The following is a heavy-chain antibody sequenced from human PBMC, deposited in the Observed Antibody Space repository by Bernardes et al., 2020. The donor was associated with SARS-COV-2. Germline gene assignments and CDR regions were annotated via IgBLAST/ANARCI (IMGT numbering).Heavy chain of an antibody. D-gene: IGHD3-3*01. CDR3: ASSRRITIFGVVIDYYGMDV. CDR1: GFTFSSYG. CDR2: IWYDGSNK. Sequence: GGSLRLSCAASGFTFSSYGMHWVRQAPGQGLEWVAVIWYDGSNKYYADSVKGRFTISRDNSKNTLYLQMNSLRAEDTAVYYCASSRRITIFGVVIDYYGMDVWGQGTTVTVSS. V-gene: IGHV3-33*01. J-gene: IGHJ6*02.